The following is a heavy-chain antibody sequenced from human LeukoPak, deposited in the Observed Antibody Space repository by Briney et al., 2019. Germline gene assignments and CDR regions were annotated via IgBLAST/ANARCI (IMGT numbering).Heavy chain of an antibody. V-gene: IGHV3-23*01. CDR2: ISGSGDSA. Sequence: GGSLRLSCAASGFTFSSYAMTWVRQAPGKGLEWVSAISGSGDSAFYADSVKGRFTISRDNSKNTLYLQMNSLRAEDTAVYYCAKCGSRISPYYFDYWGQGTLVTVSS. CDR1: GFTFSSYA. CDR3: AKCGSRISPYYFDY. J-gene: IGHJ4*02. D-gene: IGHD2-15*01.